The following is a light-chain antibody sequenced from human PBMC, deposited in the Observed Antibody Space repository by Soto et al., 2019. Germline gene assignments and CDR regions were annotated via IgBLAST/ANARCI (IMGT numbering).Light chain of an antibody. CDR2: GAS. J-gene: IGKJ1*01. V-gene: IGKV3-15*01. Sequence: RGRTQSQATLSVSPGERATLSCRASQSVSSNLAWYQQKPGQAPRLLIYGASTRATGIPARFSGSGSGTEFTLTISSLQSEDFAVYYCQQYNNWLTWTFGQGTKVDI. CDR3: QQYNNWLTWT. CDR1: QSVSSN.